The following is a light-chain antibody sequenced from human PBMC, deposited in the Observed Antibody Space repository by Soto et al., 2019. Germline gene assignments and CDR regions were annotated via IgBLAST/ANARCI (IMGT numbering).Light chain of an antibody. J-gene: IGLJ1*01. V-gene: IGLV2-14*03. Sequence: QSALTQPASVSGSPGQSITISCTGTSSDVGAYDYVSWYQQQPDKAPKLMIYEVSNRPSGVSNRFSGSKSVNTATLTISGLQADDEADYYCSSYTSSSTRVFGTGTKVTVL. CDR1: SSDVGAYDY. CDR3: SSYTSSSTRV. CDR2: EVS.